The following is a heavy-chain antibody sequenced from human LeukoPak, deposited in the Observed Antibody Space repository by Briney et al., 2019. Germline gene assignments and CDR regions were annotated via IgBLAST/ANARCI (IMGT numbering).Heavy chain of an antibody. D-gene: IGHD3-10*01. Sequence: GGSLRLSCAASGFTVSTNYMSWVRQAPGKGLEWVSVIYSRDTTFYSDSVRGKFTISRDNSKNTLYLQMNSLRAEDTAVYYCASILRSSSGYYFDYWGQGTLVTVSS. CDR3: ASILRSSSGYYFDY. CDR1: GFTVSTNY. CDR2: IYSRDTT. J-gene: IGHJ4*02. V-gene: IGHV3-66*01.